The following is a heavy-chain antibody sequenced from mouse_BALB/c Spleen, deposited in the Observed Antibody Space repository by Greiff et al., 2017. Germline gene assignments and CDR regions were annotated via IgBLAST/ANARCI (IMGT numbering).Heavy chain of an antibody. D-gene: IGHD2-3*01. CDR3: ARGLLYYFDY. CDR1: GFTFSSFG. J-gene: IGHJ2*01. CDR2: ISSGSSTI. V-gene: IGHV5-17*02. Sequence: EVHLVESGGGLVQPGGSRKLSCAASGFTFSSFGMHWVRQAPEKGLEWVAYISSGSSTIYYADTVKGRFTISRDNPKNTLFLQMTSLRSEDTAMYYCARGLLYYFDYWGQGTTLTVSS.